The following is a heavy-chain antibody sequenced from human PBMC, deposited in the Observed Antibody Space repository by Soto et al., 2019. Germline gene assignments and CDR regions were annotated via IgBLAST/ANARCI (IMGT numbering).Heavy chain of an antibody. CDR3: ARVPFSSSWYGVDY. CDR2: INVYNGNT. V-gene: IGHV1-18*01. D-gene: IGHD6-13*01. CDR1: GYTFTSFG. Sequence: QVQLVQSGTEVRKPGASVKVSCKASGYTFTSFGIGSVRQAPGQGLEWMGWINVYNGNTYYVQKLEGRVTMTTDTSTRTTYMDLRSLRSDDTGVYYCARVPFSSSWYGVDYWGQGTLITVPS. J-gene: IGHJ4*02.